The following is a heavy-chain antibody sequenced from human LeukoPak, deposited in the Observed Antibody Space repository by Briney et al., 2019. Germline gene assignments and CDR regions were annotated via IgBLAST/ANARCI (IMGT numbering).Heavy chain of an antibody. CDR1: GGSVSSGSYY. Sequence: SETLSLTCTVSGGSVSSGSYYWSWIRQPPGKGLEWIGYIYSSGSTNYKPSLKSRVTISKDTSKNQFSLKLTSVTTADTAVYYCARGSSISWSPYYFEYWGQGTLVTVSS. CDR2: IYSSGST. J-gene: IGHJ4*02. V-gene: IGHV4-61*01. CDR3: ARGSSISWSPYYFEY. D-gene: IGHD6-13*01.